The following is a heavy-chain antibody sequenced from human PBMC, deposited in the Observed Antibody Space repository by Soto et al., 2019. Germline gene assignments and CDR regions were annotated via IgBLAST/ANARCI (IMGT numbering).Heavy chain of an antibody. CDR3: SRVGYSSGFLPDS. CDR1: GFTFSSNS. D-gene: IGHD6-19*01. Sequence: EVQLVESGGGLVKPGGSLRLSCAASGFTFSSNSMKWVRQAPGKGLEWVSLISSSSSYIYYADSVKGRFTISRDNAKSILYLQMTSLRAEVTAVYYCSRVGYSSGFLPDSWGQGTLVTVSS. V-gene: IGHV3-21*01. CDR2: ISSSSSYI. J-gene: IGHJ4*02.